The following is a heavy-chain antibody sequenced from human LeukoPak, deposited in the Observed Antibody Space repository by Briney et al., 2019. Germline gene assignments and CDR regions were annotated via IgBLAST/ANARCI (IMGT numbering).Heavy chain of an antibody. Sequence: GASVKVSCKVSGYTLTELSMHWVRQAHGQGLERMGGFDPEDGETIYAQKFQGRVTMTEDTSTDTAYMELSSLRSEDTAVYYCATVSDFWSGSFDYWGQGTLVTVSS. CDR1: GYTLTELS. J-gene: IGHJ4*02. CDR2: FDPEDGET. D-gene: IGHD3-3*01. CDR3: ATVSDFWSGSFDY. V-gene: IGHV1-24*01.